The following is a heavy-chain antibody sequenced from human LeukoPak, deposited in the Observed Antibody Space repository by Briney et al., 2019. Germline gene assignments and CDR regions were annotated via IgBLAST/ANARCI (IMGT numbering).Heavy chain of an antibody. J-gene: IGHJ6*02. V-gene: IGHV4-34*01. CDR3: ARGTSGLPYYYYGMDV. CDR2: INHSGST. CDR1: GGSFSGYY. Sequence: SETLSLICAVYGGSFSGYYWSWIRQPPGKGLEWIGEINHSGSTNYNPSLKSRVTISVDTSKNQFSLKLSSVTAADTAVYYCARGTSGLPYYYYGMDVWGQGTTVTVSS.